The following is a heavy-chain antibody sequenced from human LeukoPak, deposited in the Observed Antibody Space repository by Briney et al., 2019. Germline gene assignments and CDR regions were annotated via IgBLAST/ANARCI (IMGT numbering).Heavy chain of an antibody. D-gene: IGHD6-13*01. J-gene: IGHJ4*02. CDR1: GFTFSSYS. CDR3: ARDLSSSWQSFDY. V-gene: IGHV3-21*01. Sequence: GGSLRLSCAASGFTFSSYSMNWVRQAPGKGLEWVSSISSSSSYIYYADSVKGRFTISRDNAKNSLYLQMNSLRAEDTAVYYCARDLSSSWQSFDYWGQGTLVTVS. CDR2: ISSSSSYI.